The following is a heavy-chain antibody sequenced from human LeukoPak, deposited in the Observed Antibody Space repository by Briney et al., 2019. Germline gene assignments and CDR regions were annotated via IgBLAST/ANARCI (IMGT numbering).Heavy chain of an antibody. D-gene: IGHD3-22*01. CDR2: ISAYNGNT. CDR1: GYTFTSYG. Sequence: ASVKVSCKASGYTFTSYGISWVRQAPGQGLEWMGWISAYNGNTNYPQKLQGRVTMTTDTSTSTAYMELRSLRSDDTAVYYCARERAGYYDSSGYSYWGQGTLVTVSS. CDR3: ARERAGYYDSSGYSY. V-gene: IGHV1-18*01. J-gene: IGHJ4*02.